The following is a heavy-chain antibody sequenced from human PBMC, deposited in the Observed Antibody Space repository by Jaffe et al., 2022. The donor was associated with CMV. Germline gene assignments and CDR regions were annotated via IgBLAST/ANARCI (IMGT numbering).Heavy chain of an antibody. CDR3: ARGRTTVTRALGYSYGATRPWFDP. J-gene: IGHJ5*02. Sequence: QVQLQQWGAGLLKPSETLSLTCAVYGGSFSGYYWSWIRQPPGKGLEWIGEINHSGSTNYNPSLKSRVTISVDTSKNQFSLKLSSVTAADTAVYYCARGRTTVTRALGYSYGATRPWFDPWGQGTLVTVSS. CDR1: GGSFSGYY. D-gene: IGHD5-18*01. V-gene: IGHV4-34*01. CDR2: INHSGST.